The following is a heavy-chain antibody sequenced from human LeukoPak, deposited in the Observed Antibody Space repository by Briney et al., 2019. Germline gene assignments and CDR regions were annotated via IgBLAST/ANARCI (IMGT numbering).Heavy chain of an antibody. CDR2: TYYRSKWHN. V-gene: IGHV6-1*01. CDR3: ARRSAAADEFDY. Sequence: SQTLSLTCAISGDSVSTNIASWNWIRQSPSRGLEWLGRTYYRSKWHNDYAVSVKSRITINPDTSKNQFSLQLNSVTPEDTAVYYCARRSAAADEFDYWGQGTLVTVSS. D-gene: IGHD6-25*01. CDR1: GDSVSTNIAS. J-gene: IGHJ4*02.